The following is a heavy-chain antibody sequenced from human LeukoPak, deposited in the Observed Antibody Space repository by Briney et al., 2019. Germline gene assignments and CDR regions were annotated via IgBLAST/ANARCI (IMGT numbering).Heavy chain of an antibody. CDR3: ARGFGDYYYFDY. D-gene: IGHD2-21*01. CDR2: IYYSGST. J-gene: IGHJ4*02. V-gene: IGHV4-59*01. CDR1: GGSISSYY. Sequence: SETLSLTCTVSGGSISSYYWSWIRQPPGKGLEWIGYIYYSGSTNYNPSLKSRVNISVDTSKNQFSLKLSSVTAADTAVYYCARGFGDYYYFDYWGQGTLVTVSS.